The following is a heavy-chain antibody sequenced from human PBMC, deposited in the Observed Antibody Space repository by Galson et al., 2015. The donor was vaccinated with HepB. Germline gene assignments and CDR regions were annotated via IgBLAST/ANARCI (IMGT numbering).Heavy chain of an antibody. CDR2: IWYDGSNK. D-gene: IGHD6-13*01. V-gene: IGHV3-33*06. CDR1: GFTFSSCG. CDR3: AKDGDPIAASGLGFDY. J-gene: IGHJ4*02. Sequence: SLRLSCAASGFTFSSCGMHWVRQAPGKGLEWVAVIWYDGSNKYYADSVKGRFTISRDNSKNTLYLQMNSLRAEDTAVYYCAKDGDPIAASGLGFDYWGQGTLVTVSS.